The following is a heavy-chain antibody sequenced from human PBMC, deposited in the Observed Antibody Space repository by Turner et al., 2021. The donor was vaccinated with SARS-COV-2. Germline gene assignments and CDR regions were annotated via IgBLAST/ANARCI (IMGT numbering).Heavy chain of an antibody. V-gene: IGHV4-39*01. J-gene: IGHJ6*02. CDR3: ARLMDTAMDYYGMDV. D-gene: IGHD5-18*01. CDR2: IYDSGGT. Sequence: QLQLQESRPRLVQPSAALSLTCAVSGGSISSSTYYWGWFRQPPEKGLGWIGNIYDSGGTYYDPSLKSRVTITVDTSKNQFSLKLSCVTAADTAVYYCARLMDTAMDYYGMDVWGQGTTVTVSS. CDR1: GGSISSSTYY.